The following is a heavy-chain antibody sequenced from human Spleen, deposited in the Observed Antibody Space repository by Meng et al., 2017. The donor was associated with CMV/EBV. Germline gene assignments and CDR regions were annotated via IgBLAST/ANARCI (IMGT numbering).Heavy chain of an antibody. D-gene: IGHD2-8*01. J-gene: IGHJ4*02. CDR2: INTNGGST. Sequence: CKASGYIFTTYYMHWVRQAPGQGLEWMGIINTNGGSTTYAQKFQGRVTMTGDTSTSTVHMELSGLKSEDTAVYYCARDGVRVYAMGNWGQGTPVTVSS. CDR1: GYIFTTYY. V-gene: IGHV1-46*01. CDR3: ARDGVRVYAMGN.